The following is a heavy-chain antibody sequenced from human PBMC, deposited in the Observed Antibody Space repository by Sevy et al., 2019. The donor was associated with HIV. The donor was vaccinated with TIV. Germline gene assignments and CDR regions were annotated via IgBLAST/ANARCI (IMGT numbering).Heavy chain of an antibody. Sequence: GESLKISCEASGFTFSSYEMNWVRQAPGEGLEWVSYISSSGTTIKYADSVKGRFTISRDNAKNSLYMQMNSLRAEDTAVYYCARVDANYDKGFDPWGQGTLVTVSS. J-gene: IGHJ5*02. D-gene: IGHD3-22*01. V-gene: IGHV3-48*03. CDR3: ARVDANYDKGFDP. CDR2: ISSSGTTI. CDR1: GFTFSSYE.